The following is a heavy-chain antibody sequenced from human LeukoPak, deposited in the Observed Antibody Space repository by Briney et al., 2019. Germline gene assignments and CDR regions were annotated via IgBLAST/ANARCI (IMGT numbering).Heavy chain of an antibody. CDR3: ARASTTFDD. CDR1: GGSITSYY. V-gene: IGHV4-59*01. D-gene: IGHD1-14*01. J-gene: IGHJ4*02. CDR2: VSDGGRT. Sequence: SETLSLTCSVSGGSITSYYWYWIRQPPGKGLEWIGHVSDGGRTNYSPSLRSRVSISVDTSKNQFSLKLNSVTAADTAVYFCARASTTFDDWGQGTLVTVSS.